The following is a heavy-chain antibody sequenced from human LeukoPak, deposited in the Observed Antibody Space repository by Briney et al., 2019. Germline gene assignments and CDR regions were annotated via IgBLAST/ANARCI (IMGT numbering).Heavy chain of an antibody. CDR2: IYYSGST. J-gene: IGHJ4*02. Sequence: SETLSLTCTVSGGSISSYYWSWIRQPPGKGLEWIGYIYYSGSTNYNPSLKSRVTISVDTSKNQFSLKLSSVTAADTAVYYCARTLTGYRFDYWGQGTLVPVSS. V-gene: IGHV4-59*01. CDR1: GGSISSYY. CDR3: ARTLTGYRFDY. D-gene: IGHD3-9*01.